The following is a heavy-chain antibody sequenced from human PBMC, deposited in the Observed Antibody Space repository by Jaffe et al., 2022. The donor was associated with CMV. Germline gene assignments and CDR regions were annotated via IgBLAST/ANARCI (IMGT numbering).Heavy chain of an antibody. CDR1: GYTFTSYY. Sequence: QVQLVQSGAEVKKPGASVKVSCKASGYTFTSYYMHWVRQAPGQGLEWMGIINPSGGSTSYAQKFQGRVTMTRDTSTSTVYMELSSLRSEDTAVYYCARDPEPHSGSYYWDYWGQGTLVTVSS. CDR3: ARDPEPHSGSYYWDY. J-gene: IGHJ4*02. D-gene: IGHD1-26*01. V-gene: IGHV1-46*01. CDR2: INPSGGST.